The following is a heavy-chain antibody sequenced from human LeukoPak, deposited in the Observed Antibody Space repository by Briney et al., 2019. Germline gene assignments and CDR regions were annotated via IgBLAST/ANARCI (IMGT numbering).Heavy chain of an antibody. J-gene: IGHJ3*02. Sequence: GGSLRLSCAASGFTFSDYYMSWIRQAPGKGLEWVSYISSSGSTIYYADSVKGRFTISRGNAKNSLYLQMNSLRAEDTAVYYCARDRIAAAGTGAFDIWGQGTMVTVSS. V-gene: IGHV3-11*01. CDR3: ARDRIAAAGTGAFDI. D-gene: IGHD6-13*01. CDR2: ISSSGSTI. CDR1: GFTFSDYY.